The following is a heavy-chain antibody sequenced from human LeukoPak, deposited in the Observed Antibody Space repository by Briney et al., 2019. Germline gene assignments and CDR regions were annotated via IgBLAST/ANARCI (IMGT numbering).Heavy chain of an antibody. Sequence: GGSLRLSCAASGFTFSSYTIHWVRQAPGKGLEWVTIISYDGSNKYYADSVKGRFTISRDNSKNTLYLQMNSLRAEDTAVYYCARGGQGYDLNWFDPWGQGTLVTVSS. V-gene: IGHV3-30-3*01. CDR2: ISYDGSNK. D-gene: IGHD3-3*01. CDR3: ARGGQGYDLNWFDP. J-gene: IGHJ5*02. CDR1: GFTFSSYT.